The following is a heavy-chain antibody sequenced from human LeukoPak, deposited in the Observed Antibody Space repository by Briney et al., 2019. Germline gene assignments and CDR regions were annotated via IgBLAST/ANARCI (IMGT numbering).Heavy chain of an antibody. Sequence: GASVKVSCKASGGTFSSYAISWVRQAPGQGLEWMGGIIPIFGTANYAQKFQGRVTITADESTSTAYMELSSLRSEDTAVYYCARTLIFGSRYYYMDVWGKGTTVTVSS. V-gene: IGHV1-69*01. CDR2: IIPIFGTA. CDR3: ARTLIFGSRYYYMDV. J-gene: IGHJ6*03. CDR1: GGTFSSYA. D-gene: IGHD3/OR15-3a*01.